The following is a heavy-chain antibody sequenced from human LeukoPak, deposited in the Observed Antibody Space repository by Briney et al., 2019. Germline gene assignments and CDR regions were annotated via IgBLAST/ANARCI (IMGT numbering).Heavy chain of an antibody. CDR2: IYTSGST. Sequence: SETLSLTCTVSGGSISSYYWSWIRQPAGKGLEWIGRIYTSGSTNYNPSLKSRVTMSVDTSKNQFSLKLSSVTAADTAVYYCARGKDCSSTSCYTETEFDYWGQGTLVTVSS. V-gene: IGHV4-4*07. D-gene: IGHD2-2*02. CDR1: GGSISSYY. J-gene: IGHJ4*02. CDR3: ARGKDCSSTSCYTETEFDY.